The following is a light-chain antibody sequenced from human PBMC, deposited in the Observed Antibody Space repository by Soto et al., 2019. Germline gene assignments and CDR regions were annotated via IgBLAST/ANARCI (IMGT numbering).Light chain of an antibody. Sequence: DIQMTQSPSTLSASVGDTVTITCRASHSISSWLAWYQQKPGKAPNLLIYRASSLQSGVPSRFSGSGSGTEFTLTISSLQPDDFAAYYCQQYNSYSLTFGGGTKVEIK. J-gene: IGKJ4*01. CDR1: HSISSW. CDR2: RAS. V-gene: IGKV1-5*03. CDR3: QQYNSYSLT.